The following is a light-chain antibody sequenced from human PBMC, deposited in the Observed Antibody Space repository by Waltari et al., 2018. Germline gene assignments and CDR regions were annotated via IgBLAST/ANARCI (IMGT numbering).Light chain of an antibody. CDR1: QSVSSSY. J-gene: IGKJ1*01. Sequence: VLTQSPGTLSLSPGERATLSCRASQSVSSSYLAWYQQKPGQAPRLLIYGASNRATGIPDRFSGSGSGTDFTLTIRGLEPEDFAVYYCQQYRSSSWTFGQGTKVEIK. V-gene: IGKV3-20*01. CDR2: GAS. CDR3: QQYRSSSWT.